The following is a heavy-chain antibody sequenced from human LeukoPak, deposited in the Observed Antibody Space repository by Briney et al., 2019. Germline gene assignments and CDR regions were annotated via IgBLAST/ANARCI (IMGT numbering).Heavy chain of an antibody. V-gene: IGHV1-46*01. J-gene: IGHJ4*02. CDR1: GYTFTSYY. D-gene: IGHD6-13*01. Sequence: ASVKVSCKASGYTFTSYYMHWVRQAPGQGLEWMGIINPSGGSTSYAQKFQGRVTMTRDTSTSTVYMELSSLRAEDTAVYYCAKGGEYSSSWAPAPPPYYFDYWGQGTLVTVSS. CDR2: INPSGGST. CDR3: AKGGEYSSSWAPAPPPYYFDY.